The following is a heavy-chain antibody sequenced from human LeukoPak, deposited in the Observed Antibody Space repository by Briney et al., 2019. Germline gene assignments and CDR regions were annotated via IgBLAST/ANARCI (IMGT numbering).Heavy chain of an antibody. D-gene: IGHD1-26*01. CDR3: ARSGTYYHLGY. J-gene: IGHJ4*02. Sequence: ASMKVSCKASGYAFNDYYLHWVRQAPGQGLEWMGWIFPHNDDTKYAQKFQGRVTMTRDTSINTAYMELSRLTSDDTAVYFCARSGTYYHLGYWGQGTLVTVSS. CDR1: GYAFNDYY. CDR2: IFPHNDDT. V-gene: IGHV1-2*02.